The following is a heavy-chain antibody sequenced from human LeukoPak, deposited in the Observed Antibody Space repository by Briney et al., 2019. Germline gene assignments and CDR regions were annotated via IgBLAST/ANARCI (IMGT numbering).Heavy chain of an antibody. V-gene: IGHV3-21*01. D-gene: IGHD1-26*01. CDR2: ISSSTYYI. J-gene: IGHJ4*02. CDR1: GLTFNSYS. CDR3: TRGPRGRVVQYLDY. Sequence: GGSLRLSCAASGLTFNSYSMNWVRQAPGKGLEWVSSISSSTYYIYYADSVKGRFTISRDNAENSLYLQMNSLRAEDTAVYYCTRGPRGRVVQYLDYWGQGTLVTVS.